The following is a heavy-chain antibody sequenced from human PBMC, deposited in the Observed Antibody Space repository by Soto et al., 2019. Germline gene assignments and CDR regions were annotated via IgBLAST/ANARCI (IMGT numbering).Heavy chain of an antibody. CDR3: ARVPGEFRRGNELERHYYGMDV. J-gene: IGHJ6*02. Sequence: QVQLVESGGGVVQPGRSLRLSCAASGFTFSSYAMHWVRQAPGKGLEWVAVISYDGSNKYYADSVKGRFTISRDNSKNTLYLQMNSLRAEDTAVYYCARVPGEFRRGNELERHYYGMDVWGQGTTVTVSS. CDR1: GFTFSSYA. CDR2: ISYDGSNK. V-gene: IGHV3-30-3*01. D-gene: IGHD1-1*01.